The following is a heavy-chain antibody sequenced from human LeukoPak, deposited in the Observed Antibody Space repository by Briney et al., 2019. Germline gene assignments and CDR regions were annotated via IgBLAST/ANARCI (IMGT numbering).Heavy chain of an antibody. CDR2: ISGSGGNT. D-gene: IGHD2-2*01. CDR3: AKEAQGCSITSCYFDC. J-gene: IGHJ4*02. Sequence: PGGSLRLSCAASGFTFSNYAMSWVRQAPGKGLEWVSAISGSGGNTYYADSVKGRFTISRDNSKNTLFLPMNSVRAEDMDVYYCAKEAQGCSITSCYFDCWGQVTLVTVAS. V-gene: IGHV3-23*01. CDR1: GFTFSNYA.